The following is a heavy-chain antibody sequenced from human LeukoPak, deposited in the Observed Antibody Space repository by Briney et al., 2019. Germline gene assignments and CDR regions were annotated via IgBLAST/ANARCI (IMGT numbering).Heavy chain of an antibody. J-gene: IGHJ4*02. V-gene: IGHV4-39*01. Sequence: SETLSLTCTVSGGSISSTSYYWGWIRQPPGKELEWIGNIYYSGSTYYHPSLKSRVTMSVDASKNQFSLKLTSETATDTALYYCARLYASSWYNFDSWGQGTLVTVSS. CDR2: IYYSGST. CDR3: ARLYASSWYNFDS. D-gene: IGHD6-13*01. CDR1: GGSISSTSYY.